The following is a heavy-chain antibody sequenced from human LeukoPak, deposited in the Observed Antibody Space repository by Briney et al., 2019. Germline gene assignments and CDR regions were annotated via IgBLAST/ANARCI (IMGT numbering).Heavy chain of an antibody. CDR2: IKQDGSEK. V-gene: IGHV3-7*01. CDR3: ARGYDFWSGYPWDY. J-gene: IGHJ4*02. D-gene: IGHD3-3*01. CDR1: GFTFSSYS. Sequence: GGSLRLSCAASGFTFSSYSMSWVRQAPGKGLEWVADIKQDGSEKYYVDSVKGRFTISRDNAKNSLYLQMNSLRAEDTAVYYCARGYDFWSGYPWDYWGQGTLVTVSS.